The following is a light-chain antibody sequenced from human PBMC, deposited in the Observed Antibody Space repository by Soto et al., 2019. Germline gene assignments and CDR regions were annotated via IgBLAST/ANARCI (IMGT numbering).Light chain of an antibody. CDR1: QSVLFSSTNYNY. CDR3: QQYYSSPRA. J-gene: IGKJ3*01. CDR2: WAS. Sequence: DIVMTQSPDSLVVSLGERATINCKSSQSVLFSSTNYNYLAWYQQKPGQPPKLLIRWASIRESGVPDRFSGSGSETDFTLTISSLQAEDVAVYYCQQYYSSPRAFGPGTKVEIK. V-gene: IGKV4-1*01.